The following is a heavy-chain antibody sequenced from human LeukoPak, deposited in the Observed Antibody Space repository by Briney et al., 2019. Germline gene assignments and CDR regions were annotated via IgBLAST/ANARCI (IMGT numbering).Heavy chain of an antibody. D-gene: IGHD3-3*01. CDR1: GGSISSYY. CDR3: ARAGRELRFLEWLSFYYMDV. Sequence: PSETLSLTCTVSGGSISSYYWSWIRQPPGKGLEWIGYIYYSGSTNYNPSLKSRVTISVDTSKNQFSLKLSSVTAADTAVYYCARAGRELRFLEWLSFYYMDVWGKGTTVTVSS. J-gene: IGHJ6*03. V-gene: IGHV4-59*01. CDR2: IYYSGST.